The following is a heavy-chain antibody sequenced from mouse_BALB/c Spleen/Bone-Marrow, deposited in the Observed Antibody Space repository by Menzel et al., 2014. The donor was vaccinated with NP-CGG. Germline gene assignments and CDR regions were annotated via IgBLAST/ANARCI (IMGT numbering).Heavy chain of an antibody. CDR1: GFTFSSYY. CDR2: INRNGGSI. CDR3: ARQDYGYDGGAMDY. J-gene: IGHJ4*01. D-gene: IGHD2-2*01. V-gene: IGHV5-6-2*01. Sequence: EVMLVESGGGLVRLGGSLKLSCAASGFTFSSYYMSWVRQNPEKRLELVAAINRNGGSIYYPDTVQGRFTISRDNAKNTLYLQMSSLKSEDTALYYCARQDYGYDGGAMDYWCQGTSVTVSS.